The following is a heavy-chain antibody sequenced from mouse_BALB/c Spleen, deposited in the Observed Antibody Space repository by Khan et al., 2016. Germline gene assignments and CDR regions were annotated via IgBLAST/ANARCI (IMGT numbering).Heavy chain of an antibody. V-gene: IGHV3-2*02. CDR2: ISYSGST. D-gene: IGHD2-14*01. Sequence: EVQLQESGPGLVKPSQSLSLTCTVTGYSITSDYAWNWIRQFPGNKLEWMGYISYSGSTSYNPSLKSRISITRDTSKNQFFLQLNSVTTEDTATYYCARSEKRYARTWFAYWGQGTLVTVSA. CDR1: GYSITSDYA. J-gene: IGHJ3*01. CDR3: ARSEKRYARTWFAY.